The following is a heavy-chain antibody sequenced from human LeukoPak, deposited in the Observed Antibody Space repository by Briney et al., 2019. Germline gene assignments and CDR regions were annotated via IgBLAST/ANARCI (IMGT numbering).Heavy chain of an antibody. D-gene: IGHD6-13*01. Sequence: ASETLSLTCTVSGGSISGDNYYWSWIRQPAGKGLEWIGRISTSGSTSYNPSLKSRVTISVDMSKNQFSLKVSSVTAADTAVYYCARGGFPGYSTSWFYWGQGTLVTVSS. V-gene: IGHV4-61*02. CDR2: ISTSGST. J-gene: IGHJ4*02. CDR1: GGSISGDNYY. CDR3: ARGGFPGYSTSWFY.